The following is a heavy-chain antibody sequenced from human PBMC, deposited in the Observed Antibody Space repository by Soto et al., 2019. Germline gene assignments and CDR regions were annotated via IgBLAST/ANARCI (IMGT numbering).Heavy chain of an antibody. CDR3: ARGGAAMAENYYYYGMDV. J-gene: IGHJ6*02. CDR2: IIPIFGTA. V-gene: IGHV1-69*13. CDR1: GGTFSSYA. D-gene: IGHD5-18*01. Sequence: SVKVSCKASGGTFSSYAISWVRQAPGQGLEWMGGIIPIFGTANYAQKFQGRVTITADESTSTAYMELSSLRSEDTAVYYCARGGAAMAENYYYYGMDVSGQGITVTVAS.